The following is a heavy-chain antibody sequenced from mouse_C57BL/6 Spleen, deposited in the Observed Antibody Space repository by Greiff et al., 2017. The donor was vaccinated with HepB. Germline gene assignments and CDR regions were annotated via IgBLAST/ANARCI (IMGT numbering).Heavy chain of an antibody. CDR3: VRAANWDWYFDV. CDR1: GFTFNTYA. J-gene: IGHJ1*03. D-gene: IGHD4-1*01. V-gene: IGHV10-3*01. Sequence: EVQVVESGGGLVQPKGSLKLSCAASGFTFNTYAMHWVRQAPGKGLEWVARIRSKSSNYATYYADSVKDRFTISRDDSQSMLYLQMNNLKTEDTAMYYCVRAANWDWYFDVWGTGTTVTVSS. CDR2: IRSKSSNYAT.